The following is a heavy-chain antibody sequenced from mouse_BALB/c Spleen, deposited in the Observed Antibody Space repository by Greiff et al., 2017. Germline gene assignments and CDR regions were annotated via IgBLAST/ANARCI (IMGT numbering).Heavy chain of an antibody. V-gene: IGHV1-69*02. D-gene: IGHD2-1*01. CDR1: GYTFTSYW. CDR3: ARKVSTSFDD. J-gene: IGHJ2*01. Sequence: VQLQQPGAELVKPGASVKLSCKASGYTFTSYWMHWVKQRPGQGLEWIGEIDPSDSYTNYNQKFKGKATLTVDKSSSTAYMQLSSLTSEDSAVYYCARKVSTSFDDWGQGTTLTVSS. CDR2: IDPSDSYT.